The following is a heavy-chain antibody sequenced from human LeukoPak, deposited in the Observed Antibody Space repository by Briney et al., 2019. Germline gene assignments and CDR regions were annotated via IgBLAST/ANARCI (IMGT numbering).Heavy chain of an antibody. CDR3: ARNFGVATFDY. D-gene: IGHD3-3*01. Sequence: KTSETLTLTCGVYGGSFRGYYWSWIRQPPGKGLEWIGEINHSGSTNYNPSLKSRVTISVETSKNQFSLKLSSVTAADTAVYYCARNFGVATFDYWGQGTLVTVSS. CDR2: INHSGST. CDR1: GGSFRGYY. J-gene: IGHJ4*02. V-gene: IGHV4-34*01.